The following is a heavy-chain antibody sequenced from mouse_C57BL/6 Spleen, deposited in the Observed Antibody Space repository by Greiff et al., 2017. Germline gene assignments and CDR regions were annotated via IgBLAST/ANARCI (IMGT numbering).Heavy chain of an antibody. Sequence: QVQLQQPGAELVKPGASVKLYCKASGYTFTSYWMQWVKQRPGQGLEWIGEIGPSDSYTNYTQKFKGRATLTVDTSSCTAYMQLSSLTSEDSAVYYCVQPFAYWGQGTLVTVAA. CDR1: GYTFTSYW. J-gene: IGHJ3*01. CDR3: VQPFAY. V-gene: IGHV1-50*01. CDR2: IGPSDSYT. D-gene: IGHD6-1*01.